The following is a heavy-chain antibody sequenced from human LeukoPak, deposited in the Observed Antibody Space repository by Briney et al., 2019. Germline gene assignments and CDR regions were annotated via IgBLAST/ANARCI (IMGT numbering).Heavy chain of an antibody. J-gene: IGHJ4*02. V-gene: IGHV3-73*01. CDR3: TGQPNYGDYPN. CDR1: GFTFSGST. Sequence: GGSLRLSCAASGFTFSGSTMHWVRQASGKGLEWVGRIRNKANSYATAYVESVKGRFTISRDDSKNTVYLQMNSVKTEDTAVYYCTGQPNYGDYPNWGQGTLVTVSS. D-gene: IGHD4-17*01. CDR2: IRNKANSYAT.